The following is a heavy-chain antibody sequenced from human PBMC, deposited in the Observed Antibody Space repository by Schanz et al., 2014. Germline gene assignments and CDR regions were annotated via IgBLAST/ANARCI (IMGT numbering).Heavy chain of an antibody. CDR1: GGSIRTYF. CDR3: ARQYSGWSRFDP. J-gene: IGHJ5*02. Sequence: QVQLQESGPGLVKPSETLSLTCSVSGGSIRTYFWAWIRQPPGKGLEWIGFIYYSGSTNYNPSLKSRATISVDMSKTQSALTLSCVTAADTGVYYCARQYSGWSRFDPWGQGIRVTVSS. D-gene: IGHD6-19*01. CDR2: IYYSGST. V-gene: IGHV4-59*08.